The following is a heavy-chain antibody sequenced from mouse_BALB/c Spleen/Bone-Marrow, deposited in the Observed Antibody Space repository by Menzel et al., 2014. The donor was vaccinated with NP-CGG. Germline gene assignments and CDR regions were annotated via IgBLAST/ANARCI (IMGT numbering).Heavy chain of an antibody. V-gene: IGHV2-2*02. CDR2: IWSGGNR. J-gene: IGHJ4*01. D-gene: IGHD2-4*01. Sequence: VQLVESGPGLVQPSQSLSITCTVSGFSISNYAVHWVRQSPGKGLEWLGVIWSGGNRDYNAAFMSRLSISKDNSKSQVFFKMNSLQPNDTAIYYCARNYDFGDYYAMNYWGQGTSVTVSS. CDR3: ARNYDFGDYYAMNY. CDR1: GFSISNYA.